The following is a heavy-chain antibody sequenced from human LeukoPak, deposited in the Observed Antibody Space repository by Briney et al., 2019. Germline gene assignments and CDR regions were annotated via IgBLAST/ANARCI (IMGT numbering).Heavy chain of an antibody. CDR3: ARDVSGISSATDTFDM. CDR2: INPNSGDT. CDR1: GYTFTGYN. D-gene: IGHD1-14*01. Sequence: ASLKVSCKASGYTFTGYNMHWVRQAPGQGLEWVGRINPNSGDTNYAQKFQGSVTMTSDTSISKVYMELPGLKSNDTAVYYCARDVSGISSATDTFDMWGQGTVVTVSS. V-gene: IGHV1-2*06. J-gene: IGHJ3*02.